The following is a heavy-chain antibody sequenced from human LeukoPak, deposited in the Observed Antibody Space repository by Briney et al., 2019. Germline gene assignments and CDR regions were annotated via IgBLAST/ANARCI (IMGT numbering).Heavy chain of an antibody. Sequence: GASVKVSCKASGYTFNSYYMHWVRQAPGQGLERMGIINPSGGSTSYAQKFQGRVTMTRAMSTSTVYMELSSLRSEDTAVYYCARDDMSITMIRGAIGYNWFDPWGQGTLVTVSS. CDR1: GYTFNSYY. CDR2: INPSGGST. J-gene: IGHJ5*02. D-gene: IGHD3-10*01. V-gene: IGHV1-46*02. CDR3: ARDDMSITMIRGAIGYNWFDP.